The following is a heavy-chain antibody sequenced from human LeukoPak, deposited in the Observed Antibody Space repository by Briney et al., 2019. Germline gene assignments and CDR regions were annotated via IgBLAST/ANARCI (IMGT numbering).Heavy chain of an antibody. CDR3: ARGRYDWNDVGYFDY. CDR2: ISGGGTNT. D-gene: IGHD1-1*01. CDR1: EFTFSNYA. V-gene: IGHV3-23*01. J-gene: IGHJ4*02. Sequence: PGGSLRLSCAASEFTFSNYAMSWVRQAPGKGPEWVSAISGGGTNTYYADSVKGRFAISRDNSKNTLYLQMNSLRAEDTAVYCARGRYDWNDVGYFDYWGQGTLVSVSS.